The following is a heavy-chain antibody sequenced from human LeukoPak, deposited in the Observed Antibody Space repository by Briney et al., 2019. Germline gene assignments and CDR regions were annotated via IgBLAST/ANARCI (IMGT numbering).Heavy chain of an antibody. D-gene: IGHD6-19*01. J-gene: IGHJ4*02. CDR1: GFTFSNAW. Sequence: PGGSLRLSCAASGFTFSNAWMSWVRQAPGKGLEWVGRIKSKTDGGTTDYAAPVKGRFTISRDDSKNTLYLQMNSLKTEDTAVYSCAKDQWLVLDYWGQGTLVTVSS. CDR2: IKSKTDGGTT. CDR3: AKDQWLVLDY. V-gene: IGHV3-15*01.